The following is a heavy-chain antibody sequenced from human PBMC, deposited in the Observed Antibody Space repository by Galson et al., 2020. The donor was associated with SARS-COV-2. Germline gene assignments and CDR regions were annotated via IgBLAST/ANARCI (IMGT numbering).Heavy chain of an antibody. CDR3: ARGDLGDPRNGNFDY. V-gene: IGHV1-18*01. Sequence: ASVQVSCKASGYTFTSYGISWVRQAPGQGLEWMGWISAYNGNTNYAQKLQGRVTMTTDTSTSTAYMELRSLRSDDTAVYYCARGDLGDPRNGNFDYWGQGTLVTVAS. CDR1: GYTFTSYG. J-gene: IGHJ4*02. CDR2: ISAYNGNT. D-gene: IGHD2-21*02.